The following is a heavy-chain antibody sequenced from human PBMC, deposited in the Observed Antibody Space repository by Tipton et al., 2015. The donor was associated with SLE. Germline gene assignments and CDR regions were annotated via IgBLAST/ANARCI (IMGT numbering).Heavy chain of an antibody. CDR3: ARQRLRLLSPLDA. D-gene: IGHD3-10*01. CDR1: GVSITSGTHY. V-gene: IGHV4-61*02. J-gene: IGHJ6*02. Sequence: TLSLTCTVSGVSITSGTHYWSWIRQSPGKGLEWIACVCNSVSTNYDPSLKSRGTVSVDTSKNHFSLELTSVTAADTAVYYCARQRLRLLSPLDAWGQGTTVTVS. CDR2: VCNSVST.